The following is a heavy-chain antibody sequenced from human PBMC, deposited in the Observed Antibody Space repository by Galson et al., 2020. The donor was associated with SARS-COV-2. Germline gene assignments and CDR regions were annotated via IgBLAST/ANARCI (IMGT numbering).Heavy chain of an antibody. CDR1: GFSFSTYA. D-gene: IGHD3-10*01. CDR3: ARDYYGSGSYDNWFDP. CDR2: IWSAGSHK. V-gene: IGHV3-33*01. J-gene: IGHJ5*02. Sequence: GGSLRPSCAASGFSFSTYAMHWVRQAPGKGLEWVAVIWSAGSHKSYADSVKGRFIISRDNSKNTLYLQMISLRAEDTAVYYCARDYYGSGSYDNWFDPWGQGTLVTVSS.